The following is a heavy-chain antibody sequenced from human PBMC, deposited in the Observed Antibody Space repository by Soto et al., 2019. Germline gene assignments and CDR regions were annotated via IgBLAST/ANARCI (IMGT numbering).Heavy chain of an antibody. D-gene: IGHD2-15*01. CDR1: GYTFTSYA. CDR2: ISAYNGNT. Sequence: ASVKVSCKASGYTFTSYAISWVRQAPGQGLEWMGWISAYNGNTNYAQKLQGRVTMTTDTSTTTAYMELRSLRSDDTAVYYCAREGSYKNYYYYGMDVWGQGTTVTVSS. CDR3: AREGSYKNYYYYGMDV. J-gene: IGHJ6*02. V-gene: IGHV1-18*01.